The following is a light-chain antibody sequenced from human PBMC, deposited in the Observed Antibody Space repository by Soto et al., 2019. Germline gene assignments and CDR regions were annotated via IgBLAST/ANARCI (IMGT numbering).Light chain of an antibody. Sequence: QSVLTQPPSASGTPGQTVAISCSGSNSNIGSNTVNWYQQFPGTAPKLLIYGNNQRPSGVPDRFSGSKSDTSASLAISGLLSEDESDYYCAAWDDSLKGWVFGGGTKVTVL. CDR2: GNN. CDR3: AAWDDSLKGWV. J-gene: IGLJ3*02. V-gene: IGLV1-44*01. CDR1: NSNIGSNT.